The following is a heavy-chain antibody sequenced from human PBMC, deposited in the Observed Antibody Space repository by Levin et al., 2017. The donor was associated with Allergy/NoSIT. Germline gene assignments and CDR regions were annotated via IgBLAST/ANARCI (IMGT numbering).Heavy chain of an antibody. CDR1: GFTFSSYS. CDR3: ARGRAEMATIGRWFDP. V-gene: IGHV3-48*01. CDR2: ISSSSSTI. J-gene: IGHJ5*02. Sequence: PGGSLRLSCAASGFTFSSYSMNWVRQAPGKGLEWVSYISSSSSTIYYADSVKGRFTISRDNAKNSLYLQMNSLRAEDTAVYYCARGRAEMATIGRWFDPWGQGTLVTVSS. D-gene: IGHD5-24*01.